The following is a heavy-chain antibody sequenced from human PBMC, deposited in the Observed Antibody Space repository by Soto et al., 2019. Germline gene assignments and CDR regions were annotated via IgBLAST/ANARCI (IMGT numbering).Heavy chain of an antibody. V-gene: IGHV4-31*03. CDR3: ARGSDGVTKTFDY. CDR2: IYYSGST. D-gene: IGHD2-21*02. Sequence: SETLSLTCTVSGGSISSGGYYWSWIRQHPGKGLEWIGYIYYSGSTYYNPSLKSRVTISVDTSKNQFSLKLSSVTAADTAEYYCARGSDGVTKTFDYWGQGTLVTVSS. CDR1: GGSISSGGYY. J-gene: IGHJ4*02.